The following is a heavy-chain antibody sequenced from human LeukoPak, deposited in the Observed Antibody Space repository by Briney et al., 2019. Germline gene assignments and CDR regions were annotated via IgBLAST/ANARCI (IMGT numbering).Heavy chain of an antibody. J-gene: IGHJ6*03. CDR3: ARLEFWSGYDYYYYYYMDV. CDR1: GFTFSSYW. Sequence: GGSLRLSCAASGFTFSSYWMSWVRQAPGKGLEWVANIKQDGSEKYYVDSVKGRFTISRDNAKNSLYLQMNSLRAEDTAVYYCARLEFWSGYDYYYYYYMDVWGKGTTVTVSS. V-gene: IGHV3-7*01. CDR2: IKQDGSEK. D-gene: IGHD3-3*01.